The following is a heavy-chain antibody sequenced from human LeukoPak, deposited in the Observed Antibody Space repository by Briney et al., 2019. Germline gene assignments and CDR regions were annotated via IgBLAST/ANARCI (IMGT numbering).Heavy chain of an antibody. D-gene: IGHD6-25*01. CDR3: ARGVRIPSGWFDP. CDR1: GGSISSGGYY. Sequence: SQTLSLTCTVSGGSISSGGYYWSWIRQHPGKGLEWIGYIYYSGSTYYNPSLKSRVTISVDTSKNQFSLKLSSVTAADTAAYYCARGVRIPSGWFDPWGQGTLVTVSS. CDR2: IYYSGST. J-gene: IGHJ5*02. V-gene: IGHV4-31*03.